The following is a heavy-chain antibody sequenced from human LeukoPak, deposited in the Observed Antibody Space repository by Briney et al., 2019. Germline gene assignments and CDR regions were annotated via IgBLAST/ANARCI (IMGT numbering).Heavy chain of an antibody. V-gene: IGHV1-2*02. J-gene: IGHJ4*02. CDR1: GYTFTGYY. D-gene: IGHD2-2*01. Sequence: ASVKVSCKASGYTFTGYYMHWVRQAPGQGLEWMGWINPNSGGTNYAQKFQGRVTMTRDTSISTAYMELSRLRSDDTAVYYCARASLEYCSSTSCLSLLGYWGQGTLVTVSS. CDR3: ARASLEYCSSTSCLSLLGY. CDR2: INPNSGGT.